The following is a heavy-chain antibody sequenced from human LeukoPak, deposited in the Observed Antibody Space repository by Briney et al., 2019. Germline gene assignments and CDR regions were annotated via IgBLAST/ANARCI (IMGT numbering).Heavy chain of an antibody. V-gene: IGHV4-38-2*02. CDR2: IYHSGST. CDR1: GYSISSGYY. J-gene: IGHJ4*02. Sequence: SETLSLTCTVSGYSISSGYYWGWIRQPPGKGLEWIASIYHSGSTYYNPSLKSRVTISLDTSKNQFSLKLSSVTAADTAVYYCARFSFSSSDFDYWGQGTLVTVSS. CDR3: ARFSFSSSDFDY. D-gene: IGHD6-13*01.